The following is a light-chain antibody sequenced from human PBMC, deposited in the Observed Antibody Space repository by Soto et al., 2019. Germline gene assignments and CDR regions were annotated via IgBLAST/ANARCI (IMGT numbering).Light chain of an antibody. Sequence: QSALTQPASVSGSPGQSITISCTGTSSDVGGYNYVSWYQQHPGKAPKLMIYDVSNRPSGVSNRFSGSKSGNTASLTISGLQAEDEADYYCSSYTSSGVVFGGGTKLPVL. CDR3: SSYTSSGVV. CDR1: SSDVGGYNY. V-gene: IGLV2-14*01. CDR2: DVS. J-gene: IGLJ2*01.